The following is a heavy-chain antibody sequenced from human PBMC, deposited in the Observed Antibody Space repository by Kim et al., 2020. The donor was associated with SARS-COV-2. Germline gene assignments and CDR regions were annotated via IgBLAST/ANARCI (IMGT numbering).Heavy chain of an antibody. CDR3: ARDLGGADV. D-gene: IGHD3-16*01. CDR2: GVGK. J-gene: IGHJ6*02. Sequence: GVGKDEADSVKGRFSISRDNSNNTVFLQMNSRRVDETAVYYCARDLGGADVWGQGTTVSVSS. V-gene: IGHV3-23*01.